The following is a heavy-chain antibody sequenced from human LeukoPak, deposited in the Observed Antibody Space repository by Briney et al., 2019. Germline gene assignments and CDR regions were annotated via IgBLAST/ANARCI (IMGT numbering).Heavy chain of an antibody. CDR2: INPSGDST. D-gene: IGHD6-13*01. CDR1: GYTFTSNH. V-gene: IGHV1-46*01. Sequence: ASVKLSCKASGYTFTSNHIHCVRQAPGQGLEWMGVINPSGDSTSYAQKFQGRVTMTRDTSTSTVHMESSSLRSEDTAIYYCAKLAASETGEGSWGQGTLVTVYS. CDR3: AKLAASETGEGS. J-gene: IGHJ5*02.